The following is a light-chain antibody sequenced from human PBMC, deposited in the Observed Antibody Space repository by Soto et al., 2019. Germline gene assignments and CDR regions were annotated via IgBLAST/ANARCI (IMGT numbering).Light chain of an antibody. CDR3: QQYNYWPQT. J-gene: IGKJ1*01. CDR1: QSVSTN. V-gene: IGKV3D-15*01. CDR2: GAS. Sequence: ILRTPYPATLSLSPGERATLSCRASQSVSTNLAWYQQKPVQAPRLLIYGASTRATGIPARFSGSGSGTEFTLTISILQSEAFAVYCCQQYNYWPQTFGQGTKVDIK.